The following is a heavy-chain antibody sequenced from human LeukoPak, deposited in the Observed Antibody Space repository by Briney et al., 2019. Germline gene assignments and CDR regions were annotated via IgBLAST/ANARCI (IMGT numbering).Heavy chain of an antibody. D-gene: IGHD6-13*01. V-gene: IGHV3-30-3*01. CDR1: EFTFSSYA. J-gene: IGHJ1*01. CDR2: ISYDGSNK. Sequence: SGGSLRLSCVASEFTFSSYAMHWVRQAPGKGLEWVAVISYDGSNKYYADSLKGRFTISRDNSKNTLYLQMNSLRAEDTAVYYCARDSMRPQLVQYFQHWGQGTLVTVSS. CDR3: ARDSMRPQLVQYFQH.